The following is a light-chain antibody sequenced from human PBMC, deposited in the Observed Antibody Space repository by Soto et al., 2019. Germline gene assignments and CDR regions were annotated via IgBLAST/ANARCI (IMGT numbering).Light chain of an antibody. Sequence: QSVLTQPPSVSGAPGQRVTISCTGSSSNIGAGYDVHWYQQLPGTAPKLLIYGNSNRPSRVPARFCGSKSGTSASLAITGLQAEDAADYYCQSYDSSLSGSVFGGGVKLTVL. J-gene: IGLJ2*01. V-gene: IGLV1-40*01. CDR1: SSNIGAGYD. CDR2: GNS. CDR3: QSYDSSLSGSV.